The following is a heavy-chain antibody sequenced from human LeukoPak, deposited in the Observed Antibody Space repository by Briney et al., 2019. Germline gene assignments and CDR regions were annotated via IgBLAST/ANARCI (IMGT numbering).Heavy chain of an antibody. D-gene: IGHD5-18*01. CDR1: GFTFSSYS. V-gene: IGHV3-21*01. CDR3: AGDLLRGYSYGLVGY. CDR2: ISSSSSYI. Sequence: PGGSLRLSCAASGFTFSSYSMNWVRQAPGKGLEWVSSISSSSSYIYYADSVKGRFTISRDNAKNSLYLQMNSLRAEDTAVYYCAGDLLRGYSYGLVGYWGQGTLVTVSS. J-gene: IGHJ4*02.